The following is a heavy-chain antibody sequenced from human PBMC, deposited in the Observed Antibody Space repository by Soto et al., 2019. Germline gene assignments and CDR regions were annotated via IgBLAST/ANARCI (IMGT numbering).Heavy chain of an antibody. V-gene: IGHV1-18*01. CDR1: GYTFISYG. Sequence: QVQLVQSGAEVKQPGASVKVSCKGSGYTFISYGVNWVRQAPGQGLECVGWISGYNGNTKYAQKFQGEVTMTTDTSSSTAYMELRSLRSDDTAVYYCARDMDGSSWYRVGYWGQGTLVTVSS. CDR2: ISGYNGNT. J-gene: IGHJ4*02. D-gene: IGHD6-13*01. CDR3: ARDMDGSSWYRVGY.